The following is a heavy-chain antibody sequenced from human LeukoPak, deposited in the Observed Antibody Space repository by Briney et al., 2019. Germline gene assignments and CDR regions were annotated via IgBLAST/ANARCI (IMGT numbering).Heavy chain of an antibody. D-gene: IGHD3-10*02. V-gene: IGHV3-48*03. J-gene: IGHJ6*04. CDR1: GFTLSSYE. CDR2: ISFGGTAM. CDR3: AELGITMIGGV. Sequence: GGSLRLSCVASGFTLSSYEMNWVRQAPGKGLEWVSYISFGGTAMYYADSVKGRFTMSRDNAKNSLYLQMNSLRAEDTAVYYCAELGITMIGGVWGKGTTVTISS.